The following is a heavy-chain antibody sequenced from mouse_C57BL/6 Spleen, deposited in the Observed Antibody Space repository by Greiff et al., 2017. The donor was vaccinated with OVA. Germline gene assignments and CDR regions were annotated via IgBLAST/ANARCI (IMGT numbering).Heavy chain of an antibody. CDR2: IDPSDSYT. V-gene: IGHV1-50*01. CDR1: GYTFTSYW. CDR3: ATGYSPWFAY. J-gene: IGHJ3*01. Sequence: VKLQQPGAELVKPGASVKLSCKASGYTFTSYWMQWVKQRPGQGLEWIGEIDPSDSYTNYNQKFKGKATLTVDTSSSTAYMQLSSLTSEDSAVYYCATGYSPWFAYWGQGTLVTVSA. D-gene: IGHD2-14*01.